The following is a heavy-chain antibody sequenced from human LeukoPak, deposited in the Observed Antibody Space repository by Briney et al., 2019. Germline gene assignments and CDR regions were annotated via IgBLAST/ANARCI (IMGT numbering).Heavy chain of an antibody. CDR2: IIPIFGTE. V-gene: IGHV1-69*05. D-gene: IGHD3-22*01. Sequence: GASVKVSCKASGGTFSSYAINWVRQAPGQGLEWMGRIIPIFGTEKYAQKFQGRVTVTTDESTSTAYMELSSLGSEDTAVYYCAKDSGGLRDSSAYYFRYWGQGTLVTVSS. CDR1: GGTFSSYA. CDR3: AKDSGGLRDSSAYYFRY. J-gene: IGHJ4*02.